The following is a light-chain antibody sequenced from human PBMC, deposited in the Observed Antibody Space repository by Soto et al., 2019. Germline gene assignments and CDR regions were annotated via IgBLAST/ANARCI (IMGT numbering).Light chain of an antibody. CDR3: SSYSSNNTLVV. J-gene: IGLJ2*01. V-gene: IGLV2-14*01. CDR2: DVT. Sequence: QSALTQPASVSGSPGQSITISCTGSTSDIGGYNYVSWYQQHPGKAPKLLIFDVTSRPSGVSDRFSGSKSGNAAFLTVSGLQGEDEADYFCSSYSSNNTLVVFGGGTQLTVL. CDR1: TSDIGGYNY.